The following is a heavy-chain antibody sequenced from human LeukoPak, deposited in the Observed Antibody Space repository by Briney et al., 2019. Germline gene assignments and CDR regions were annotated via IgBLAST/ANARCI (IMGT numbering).Heavy chain of an antibody. V-gene: IGHV4-34*01. CDR1: GGSFSGYY. Sequence: PSETLSLTCAVYGGSFSGYYWSWIRQPPGKGLEWIGEINHSGSTNYNPSLKSRVTISVDTSKNQFSLKLSSVTAADTAVYYCARGGGSYVPFDYWGQGTLVTVSS. D-gene: IGHD1-26*01. J-gene: IGHJ4*02. CDR3: ARGGGSYVPFDY. CDR2: INHSGST.